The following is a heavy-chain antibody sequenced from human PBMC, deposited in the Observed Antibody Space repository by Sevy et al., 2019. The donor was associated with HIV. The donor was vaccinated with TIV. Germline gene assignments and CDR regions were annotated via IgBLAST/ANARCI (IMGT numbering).Heavy chain of an antibody. CDR1: GFTFSKYN. CDR2: ITSSSSWV. CDR3: SNWDDDCTWSLDY. J-gene: IGHJ4*02. Sequence: GGSLRLSCVASGFTFSKYNMNWVRQAPGKGLEWVSTITSSSSWVYHADSVKGRFTISRDNAKNSLYLQMNSLSAEDKDVYDCSNWDDDCTWSLDYWGQGTLVTVSS. V-gene: IGHV3-21*06. D-gene: IGHD2-21*02.